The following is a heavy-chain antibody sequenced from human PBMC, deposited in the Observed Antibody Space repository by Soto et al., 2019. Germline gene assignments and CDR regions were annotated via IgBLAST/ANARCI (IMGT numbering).Heavy chain of an antibody. D-gene: IGHD4-17*01. CDR2: IIPIFGTA. Sequence: ASVKVSCKASGGTFSSYAISWVRQAPGQGLEWMGGIIPIFGTANYAQKFQGRVTITADESTSTAYMELSSLRSEDTAVYYCARGYLYGGNGIHYVMDVWAQRTTVTVSS. CDR1: GGTFSSYA. J-gene: IGHJ6*02. CDR3: ARGYLYGGNGIHYVMDV. V-gene: IGHV1-69*13.